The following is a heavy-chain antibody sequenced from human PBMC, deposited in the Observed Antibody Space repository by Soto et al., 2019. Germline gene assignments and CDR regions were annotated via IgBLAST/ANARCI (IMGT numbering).Heavy chain of an antibody. CDR1: GVSISSGAYY. CDR3: TREEVAYYDSGSYNWFDP. J-gene: IGHJ5*02. CDR2: IYYSGST. Sequence: PSETLSLTCTVSGVSISSGAYYWSWIRQLPGKGLEWIGYIYYSGSTYYNPSLKSRVTISLDTSKNQFSLTLSSVTAADTAVYYCTREEVAYYDSGSYNWFDPWGQGTLVTVSS. V-gene: IGHV4-31*03. D-gene: IGHD3-10*01.